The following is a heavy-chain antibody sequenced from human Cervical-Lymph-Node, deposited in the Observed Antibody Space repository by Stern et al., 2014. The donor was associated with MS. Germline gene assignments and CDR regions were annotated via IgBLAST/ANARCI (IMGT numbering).Heavy chain of an antibody. Sequence: QVQLGQSGAEVKKPGASVKVSCKASGYTFTSYDINWVRQGTGQGLEWMGWMNPYSGNAVYAQKFQGRVTMTRDTSTSTAYLELTSLRSEDTAVFYCARGRELLPLDYWGQGTLVTVSS. V-gene: IGHV1-8*01. J-gene: IGHJ4*02. D-gene: IGHD1-26*01. CDR1: GYTFTSYD. CDR3: ARGRELLPLDY. CDR2: MNPYSGNA.